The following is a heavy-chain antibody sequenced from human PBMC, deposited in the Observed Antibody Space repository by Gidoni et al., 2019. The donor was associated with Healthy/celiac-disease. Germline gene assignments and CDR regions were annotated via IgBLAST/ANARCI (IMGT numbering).Heavy chain of an antibody. J-gene: IGHJ5*02. CDR2: IISSSSYI. CDR3: ARVGP. Sequence: EVQLVESGGGLVKPGGSRRRSCAASGFTFSSDSMTWVRQAPGKGLEWVSSIISSSSYISYADSLKGRFTISRDNAKNSLYLQMNSLRAEDTAVYYCARVGPWGQGTLVTVSS. CDR1: GFTFSSDS. V-gene: IGHV3-21*01.